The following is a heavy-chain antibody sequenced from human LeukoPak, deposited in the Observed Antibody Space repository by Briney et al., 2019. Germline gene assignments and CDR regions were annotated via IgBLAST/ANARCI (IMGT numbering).Heavy chain of an antibody. D-gene: IGHD3-22*01. CDR1: GGTFSSYA. J-gene: IGHJ4*02. V-gene: IGHV1-69*05. Sequence: ASVKVSCKASGGTFSSYAISWVRQAPGQGLEWMGGIIPIFGTANYAQKFQGRVTITTDESTSTAYMELSSLRSEDTAVCYCARGPYSSGYYYVGGFDYWGQGTLVTVSS. CDR2: IIPIFGTA. CDR3: ARGPYSSGYYYVGGFDY.